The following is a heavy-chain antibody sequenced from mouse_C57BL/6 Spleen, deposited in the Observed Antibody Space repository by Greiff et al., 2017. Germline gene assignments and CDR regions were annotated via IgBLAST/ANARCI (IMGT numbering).Heavy chain of an antibody. D-gene: IGHD1-1*01. CDR3: ARSPYYYGSLYYCDY. J-gene: IGHJ2*01. V-gene: IGHV1-26*01. Sequence: EVQLQQSGPELVKPGASVKISCKASGYTFTDYYMNWVKQSHGKSLEWIGDINPNNGGTSYNQKFKGKATLTVDKSSSTAYMELRSLTSEDSAVYYCARSPYYYGSLYYCDYWGQGTTLTVSS. CDR1: GYTFTDYY. CDR2: INPNNGGT.